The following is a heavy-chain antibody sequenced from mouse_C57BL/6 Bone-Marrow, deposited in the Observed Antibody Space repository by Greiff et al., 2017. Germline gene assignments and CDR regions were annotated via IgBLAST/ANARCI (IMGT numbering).Heavy chain of an antibody. J-gene: IGHJ4*01. CDR1: GYTFTSYG. CDR3: AREGVYYYGSSYLRYAMDY. Sequence: QVQLQQSGAELARPGASVKLSCKASGYTFTSYGISWVKQRTGQGLEWIGEIYPRSGNTYYNEKFKGKATLTADNSSSTAYMELRSLTSEDSAVYFCAREGVYYYGSSYLRYAMDYWGQGTSVTVSS. V-gene: IGHV1-81*01. CDR2: IYPRSGNT. D-gene: IGHD1-1*01.